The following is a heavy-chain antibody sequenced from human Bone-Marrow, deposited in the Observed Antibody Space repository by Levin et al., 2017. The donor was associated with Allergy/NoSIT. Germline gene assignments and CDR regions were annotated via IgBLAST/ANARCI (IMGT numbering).Heavy chain of an antibody. Sequence: ASVKVSCKASGYTFTGYYMHWVRQAPGQGLEWMGWINPNSGGTNYAQKFQGRVTMTRDTSISTAYMELSRLRSDDTAVYYCARDRAGYSYGDYYYYYGMDVWGQGTTVTVSS. J-gene: IGHJ6*02. V-gene: IGHV1-2*02. CDR1: GYTFTGYY. CDR3: ARDRAGYSYGDYYYYYGMDV. CDR2: INPNSGGT. D-gene: IGHD5-18*01.